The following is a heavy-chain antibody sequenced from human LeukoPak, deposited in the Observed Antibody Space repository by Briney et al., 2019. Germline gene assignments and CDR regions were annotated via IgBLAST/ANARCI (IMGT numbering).Heavy chain of an antibody. CDR1: GFTFGDYA. Sequence: GGSLRLSCTASGFTFGDYAMSWFRQAPGKGLEWVGFIRSKAYGGTTEYAASVRGRFTISRDDSRNSLYLQMNSLKTEDTAVYYCGRGGSYRAFDIWGQGTMVTVSS. CDR2: IRSKAYGGTT. V-gene: IGHV3-49*03. CDR3: GRGGSYRAFDI. J-gene: IGHJ3*02. D-gene: IGHD1-14*01.